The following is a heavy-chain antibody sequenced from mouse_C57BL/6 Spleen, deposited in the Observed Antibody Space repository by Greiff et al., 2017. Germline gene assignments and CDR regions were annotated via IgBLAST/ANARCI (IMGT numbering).Heavy chain of an antibody. D-gene: IGHD1-1*01. CDR3: AREGSTVVEEPSFDY. J-gene: IGHJ2*01. Sequence: QVQLQQPGAELVKPGASVKLSCKASGYTFTSYWMHWVKQRPGQGLEWIGMIHPNSGSTNYNEKFKSKATLTVDKSSSTAYMQLSSLTSEDSAVYYCAREGSTVVEEPSFDYWGQGTTLTVSS. CDR2: IHPNSGST. V-gene: IGHV1-64*01. CDR1: GYTFTSYW.